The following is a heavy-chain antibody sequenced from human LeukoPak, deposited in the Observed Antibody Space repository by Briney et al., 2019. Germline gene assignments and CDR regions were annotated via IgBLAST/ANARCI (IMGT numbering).Heavy chain of an antibody. CDR2: ISWNSGSI. CDR1: GFTFDDYA. CDR3: AKGGGAVAGYLDY. D-gene: IGHD6-19*01. V-gene: IGHV3-9*03. J-gene: IGHJ4*02. Sequence: PGGSLRLSCAASGFTFDDYAMHWVRQAPGKGLEWVSGISWNSGSIGYADSVKGRFTISRDNAKNSLYLQMNSLRAEDMALYYCAKGGGAVAGYLDYWGQGTLVTVSS.